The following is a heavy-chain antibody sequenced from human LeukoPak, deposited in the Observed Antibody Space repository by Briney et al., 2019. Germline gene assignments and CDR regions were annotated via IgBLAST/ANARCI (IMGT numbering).Heavy chain of an antibody. Sequence: SETLSLTCTVSGGSISSYYWSRIRQPPGKGLEWIGYIYYSGSTNYNPSLKSRVTISVDTSKNQFSLKLSSVTAADTAVYYCARVGVLWFGELLHNWFDPWGQGTLVTVSS. V-gene: IGHV4-59*01. CDR3: ARVGVLWFGELLHNWFDP. J-gene: IGHJ5*02. CDR1: GGSISSYY. D-gene: IGHD3-10*01. CDR2: IYYSGST.